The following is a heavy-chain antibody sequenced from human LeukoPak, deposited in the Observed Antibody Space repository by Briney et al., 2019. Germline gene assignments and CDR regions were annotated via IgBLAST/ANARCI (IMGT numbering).Heavy chain of an antibody. CDR3: ATYRQVLLPFES. V-gene: IGHV3-23*01. CDR2: IFPSGGEI. D-gene: IGHD2-8*02. J-gene: IGHJ4*02. CDR1: GFTFSTFA. Sequence: GGSLRLSCAASGFTFSTFAMIWVRQPPGKGLEWVSSIFPSGGEIHYADSVRGRFTISRDNSKSTLSLQMSSLRAEDTAIYYCATYRQVLLPFESWGQGTLVTVSS.